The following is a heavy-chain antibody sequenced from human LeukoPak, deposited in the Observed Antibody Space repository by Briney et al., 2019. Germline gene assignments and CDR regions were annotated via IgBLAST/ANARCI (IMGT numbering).Heavy chain of an antibody. CDR1: GFTFSSYT. Sequence: GSLRLSCAASGFTFSSYTMNWVRQPPGKGLEWIGSIYYSGSTYYNPSLKSRVTISVDTSKNQFSLKLSSVTAADTAVYYCARFYGDATFDNPTQPDWFDPWGQGTLVTVSS. D-gene: IGHD4-17*01. CDR2: IYYSGST. CDR3: ARFYGDATFDNPTQPDWFDP. V-gene: IGHV4-39*01. J-gene: IGHJ5*02.